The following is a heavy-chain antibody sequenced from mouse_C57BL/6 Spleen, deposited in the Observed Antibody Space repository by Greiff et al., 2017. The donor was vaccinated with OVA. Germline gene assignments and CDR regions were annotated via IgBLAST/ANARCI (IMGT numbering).Heavy chain of an antibody. CDR3: ARSGYYGSSLDY. V-gene: IGHV1-82*01. J-gene: IGHJ2*01. Sequence: QVQLKESGPELVKPGASVKISCKASGYAFSSSWMNWVKQRPGKGLEWIGRIYPGDGGTNYNGKFKGKATLTADKSSSTAYMQLSSLTSEDSAVYFCARSGYYGSSLDYWGQGTTLTVSS. CDR1: GYAFSSSW. CDR2: IYPGDGGT. D-gene: IGHD1-1*01.